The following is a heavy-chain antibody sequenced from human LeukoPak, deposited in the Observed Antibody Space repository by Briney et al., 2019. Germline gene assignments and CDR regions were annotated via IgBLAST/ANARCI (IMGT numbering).Heavy chain of an antibody. V-gene: IGHV4-34*01. CDR2: INHSGST. CDR1: GGSFSGYY. CDR3: ARYSDFWTGRRVAFDI. D-gene: IGHD3-3*01. J-gene: IGHJ3*02. Sequence: SETLSLTCAVYGGSFSGYYWSWIRQPPGKGLGWIGEINHSGSTNYNPSLKSRVTISVDTSKNQFSLKLSSVTAADTAVYYCARYSDFWTGRRVAFDIWGQGTMVTVSS.